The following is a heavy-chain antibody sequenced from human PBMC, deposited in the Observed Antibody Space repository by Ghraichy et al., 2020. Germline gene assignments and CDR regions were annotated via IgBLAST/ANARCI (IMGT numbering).Heavy chain of an antibody. Sequence: GGSLRLSCAASGFTFSTYWMHWVRQAPGKGLVWVSRVNSDGSTINYTDSVKGRFTISRDNAKNTLYLQVNSLRDEDTAVYYCARGALAGRTRGYFDLWGHGTLVTVSS. D-gene: IGHD6-19*01. CDR3: ARGALAGRTRGYFDL. V-gene: IGHV3-74*01. CDR2: VNSDGSTI. CDR1: GFTFSTYW. J-gene: IGHJ2*01.